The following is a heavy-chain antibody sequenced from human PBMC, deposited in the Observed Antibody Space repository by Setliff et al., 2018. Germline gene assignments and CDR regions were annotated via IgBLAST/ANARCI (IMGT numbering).Heavy chain of an antibody. CDR3: ARRRDGYSGAFDI. CDR2: IRYDGSNK. J-gene: IGHJ3*02. V-gene: IGHV3-30*02. CDR1: GFTFSSYD. Sequence: GSLRLSCAASGFTFSSYDMHWVRQAPGKGLEWLTFIRYDGSNKYYADSVKGRFTISRDNSKNTLYLQMNSLRAEDTAVYYCARRRDGYSGAFDIWGQGTMVTVS. D-gene: IGHD5-18*01.